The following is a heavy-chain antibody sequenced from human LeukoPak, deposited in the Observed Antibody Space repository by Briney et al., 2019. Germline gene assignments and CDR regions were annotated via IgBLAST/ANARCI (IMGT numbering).Heavy chain of an antibody. CDR3: ARTYCSTNACPFDR. D-gene: IGHD2-2*01. J-gene: IGHJ4*02. Sequence: SETLSLTCTVSGGSISTYYWGWIRQPPGKGLECLGFIYHTATTNYNPSLKSRVTISVDTSKNQFSLKLSSVTAADTAIYYCARTYCSTNACPFDRWGQGTLVTVS. V-gene: IGHV4-59*08. CDR2: IYHTATT. CDR1: GGSISTYY.